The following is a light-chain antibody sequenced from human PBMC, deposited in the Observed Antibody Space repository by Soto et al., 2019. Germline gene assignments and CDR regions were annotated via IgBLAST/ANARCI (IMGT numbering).Light chain of an antibody. Sequence: DIQMTHSPSSLSASVGDNVTITCQASQNINNYLNWYQQKPGRAPKLLIYDASNLEAGVPSRFRGSGSGTDFTFTISRLQPEDIATYYCQQYENLPTFGQGTRLEIK. CDR3: QQYENLPT. CDR2: DAS. V-gene: IGKV1-33*01. CDR1: QNINNY. J-gene: IGKJ5*01.